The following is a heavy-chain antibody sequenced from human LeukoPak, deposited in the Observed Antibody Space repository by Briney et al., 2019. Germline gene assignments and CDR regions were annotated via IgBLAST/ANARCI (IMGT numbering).Heavy chain of an antibody. CDR1: GGSISSYY. Sequence: SETLSLTCTVSGGSISSYYWSWIRQPPGKGLEWIGYIYYSGSTNYNPSLKSRVTISVDTSKNQFSLKLSSVTAADTAVYYCARRGSSGSYYYYYYMDVWGKGTTVTVSS. CDR2: IYYSGST. V-gene: IGHV4-59*01. CDR3: ARRGSSGSYYYYYYMDV. D-gene: IGHD6-19*01. J-gene: IGHJ6*03.